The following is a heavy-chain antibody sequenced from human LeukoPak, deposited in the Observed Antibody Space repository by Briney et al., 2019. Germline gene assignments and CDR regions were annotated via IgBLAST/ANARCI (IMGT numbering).Heavy chain of an antibody. V-gene: IGHV4-39*01. CDR3: ARLLYDRSGYYYFDQ. CDR2: VYYSGRT. D-gene: IGHD3-22*01. CDR1: GGSISSNSYY. Sequence: PLETLSLTCTVSGGSISSNSYYWGWIRQPPGKGLERIGSVYYSGRTYDNPSLKSRVTVSVDTSKSQFSLKLSSVTAADTAVYYCARLLYDRSGYYYFDQWGQGTLVTVSS. J-gene: IGHJ4*02.